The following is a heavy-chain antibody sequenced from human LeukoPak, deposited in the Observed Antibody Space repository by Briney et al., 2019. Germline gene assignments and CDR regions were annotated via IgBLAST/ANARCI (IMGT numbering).Heavy chain of an antibody. V-gene: IGHV4-61*02. CDR3: ARLSSSWYQDWYFDL. CDR2: IYTRGST. J-gene: IGHJ2*01. CDR1: GGSISSGDYS. D-gene: IGHD6-13*01. Sequence: KTSETLSLTCAVSGGSISSGDYSWSWIRQPAGKGLEWIGRIYTRGSTNYNPSLKSRVSMSVDTSKKQFSLKLSSVTAADTAVYYCARLSSSWYQDWYFDLWGRGTLVTVSS.